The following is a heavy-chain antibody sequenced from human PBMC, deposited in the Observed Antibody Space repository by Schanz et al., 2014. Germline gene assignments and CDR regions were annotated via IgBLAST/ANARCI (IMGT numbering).Heavy chain of an antibody. V-gene: IGHV1-69*02. Sequence: QVQLVQSGADVKKPGSSVRVSCKASGGTFSRLTFSWVRQAPGQGLEWMGRVIPILGVTHYAQKFQGSVTITADKTTTTAYMELNSLNSDDTAVYYCATLDYAYPMSWGQGTLVTVSS. D-gene: IGHD5-12*01. CDR1: GGTFSRLT. J-gene: IGHJ5*02. CDR3: ATLDYAYPMS. CDR2: VIPILGVT.